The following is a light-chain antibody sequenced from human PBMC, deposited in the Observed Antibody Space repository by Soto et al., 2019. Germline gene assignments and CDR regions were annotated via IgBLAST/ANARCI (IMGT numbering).Light chain of an antibody. V-gene: IGKV3-15*01. J-gene: IGKJ1*01. CDR3: QQYDNWPLT. CDR2: GAS. Sequence: EIVMTQSPDTLSVSPGERATLSCRASQSVSDNLAWHQQKPGQAPRLLIYGASTTATGIPDRFSGSGSGTEFTLTISSLQSEDFAVYYCQQYDNWPLTFGQGTKVDIK. CDR1: QSVSDN.